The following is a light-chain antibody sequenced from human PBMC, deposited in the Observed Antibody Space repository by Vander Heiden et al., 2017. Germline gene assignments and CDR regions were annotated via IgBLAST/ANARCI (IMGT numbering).Light chain of an antibody. CDR1: SSNIGNNY. V-gene: IGLV1-51*01. J-gene: IGLJ2*01. CDR3: GTWDSSLRV. CDR2: ENN. Sequence: QSVLTQPPSVSAAPGQQVTISCSGSSSNIGNNYVSWYKQPPGTAPTVLIDENNKRTSGIPDRFSGSKSGTSATPGITGLQTGDEDDYYYGTWDSSLRVFGGGTKLTVL.